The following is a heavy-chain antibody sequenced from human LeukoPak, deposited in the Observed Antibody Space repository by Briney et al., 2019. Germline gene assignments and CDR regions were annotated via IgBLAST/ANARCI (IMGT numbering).Heavy chain of an antibody. CDR2: ISSSSSTI. D-gene: IGHD6-19*01. Sequence: GGSLRLSCAASGFTFSSYSMNWVRQAPGKGLEWVSYISSSSSTIYYADSVKGRFTISGDNSKNTLYLQMNSLRAEDTAVYYCRAVAGIGDAFDIWGQGTMVTVSS. V-gene: IGHV3-48*01. CDR1: GFTFSSYS. J-gene: IGHJ3*02. CDR3: RAVAGIGDAFDI.